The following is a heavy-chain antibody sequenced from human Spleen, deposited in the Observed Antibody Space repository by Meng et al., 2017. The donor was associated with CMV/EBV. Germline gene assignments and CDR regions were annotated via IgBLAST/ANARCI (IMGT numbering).Heavy chain of an antibody. J-gene: IGHJ4*02. Sequence: ASVKVSCKASGYTFTGSYMHWVRQAPGQGLEWMGWINPNNGDTNYAQNFQGRVTMTRDTSISTAYMELSRLRSDDTAVYYCARGTRIVVVPAASFDYWGQGTLVTVSS. CDR1: GYTFTGSY. CDR2: INPNNGDT. V-gene: IGHV1-2*02. D-gene: IGHD2-2*01. CDR3: ARGTRIVVVPAASFDY.